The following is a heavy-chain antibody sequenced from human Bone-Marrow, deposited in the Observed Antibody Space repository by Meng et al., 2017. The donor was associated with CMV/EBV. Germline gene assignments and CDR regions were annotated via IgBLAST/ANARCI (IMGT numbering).Heavy chain of an antibody. J-gene: IGHJ6*02. CDR1: GFTFSDYY. Sequence: GESLKIPCAAPGFTFSDYYMSWIRQAPGKGLEWVSYISSSGSTIYYADSVKGRFTISRDNAKNSLYLQMNSLRAEDTAVYYCARDSVLLWFGELKGYYGMDVWGQGTTVTVSS. CDR3: ARDSVLLWFGELKGYYGMDV. D-gene: IGHD3-10*01. V-gene: IGHV3-11*04. CDR2: ISSSGSTI.